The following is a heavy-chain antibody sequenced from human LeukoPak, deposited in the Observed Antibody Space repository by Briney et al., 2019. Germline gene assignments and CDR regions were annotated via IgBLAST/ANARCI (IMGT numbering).Heavy chain of an antibody. V-gene: IGHV3-23*01. CDR3: AIVGGTFA. J-gene: IGHJ5*02. CDR2: INDRGGST. CDR1: GFTFSTYA. Sequence: QPGGSLRLSCAASGFTFSTYAMSWVRQAPGKGLEWVSGINDRGGSTYYAESMKGRLTISRDNSKNTLFLQMNSLRVDDTAVYYCAIVGGTFAWGQGTLVTVSS. D-gene: IGHD1-26*01.